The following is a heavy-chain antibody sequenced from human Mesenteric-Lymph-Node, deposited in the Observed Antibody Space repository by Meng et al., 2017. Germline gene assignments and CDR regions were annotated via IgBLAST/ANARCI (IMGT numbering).Heavy chain of an antibody. V-gene: IGHV4-59*01. D-gene: IGHD6-19*01. Sequence: GSLRLSCTVSGDSIRHYYWNWIRQPPGRGLEWIGNIYYTGSTNYNPSLKSRVTISVDTSNNQFSLKLNSVTAADTAVYYCARGSVAGSELQNWFDPWGQGTLVTVSS. CDR3: ARGSVAGSELQNWFDP. CDR1: GDSIRHYY. CDR2: IYYTGST. J-gene: IGHJ5*02.